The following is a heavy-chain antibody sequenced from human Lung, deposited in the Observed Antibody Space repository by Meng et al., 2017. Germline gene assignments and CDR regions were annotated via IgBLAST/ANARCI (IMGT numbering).Heavy chain of an antibody. V-gene: IGHV1-18*01. CDR2: INTSNGKT. CDR3: ATRGNPYLNC. CDR1: VYALSSDG. J-gene: IGHJ4*02. Sequence: VDSGCVVKETWDSVRVSCEASVYALSSDGFSWGRQAPGQGLEWLGWINTSNGKTDYAQKFQGRITMTTDTFTSTAYMELRNLRSDDTAVYYCATRGNPYLNCWGQGTLVTVSS.